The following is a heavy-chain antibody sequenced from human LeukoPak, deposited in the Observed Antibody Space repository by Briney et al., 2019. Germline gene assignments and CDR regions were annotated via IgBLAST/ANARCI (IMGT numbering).Heavy chain of an antibody. CDR3: AKTYYYDSSGPLDY. CDR1: GFTFDDYA. V-gene: IGHV3-9*01. D-gene: IGHD3-22*01. Sequence: GGSLRLSCAASGFTFDDYAMHWVRQAPGKGLEWVSGISWNSGSIGYADSVKGRFTISRDNAKNSLYLQMNSLRAEDTALYYCAKTYYYDSSGPLDYRGQGTLVTVSS. J-gene: IGHJ4*02. CDR2: ISWNSGSI.